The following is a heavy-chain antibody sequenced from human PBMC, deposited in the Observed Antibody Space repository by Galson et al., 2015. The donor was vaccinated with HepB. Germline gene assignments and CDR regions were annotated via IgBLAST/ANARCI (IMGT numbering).Heavy chain of an antibody. J-gene: IGHJ4*02. D-gene: IGHD3-3*01. CDR3: ATGPRLRFLEWFLLDY. CDR2: FDPEDGET. Sequence: SVKVSCKVSGYTLTELSMHWVRQAPGKGLEWMGGFDPEDGETIYAQKFQGRVTMTEDISTDTAYMELSSLRSEDTAVYYCATGPRLRFLEWFLLDYWGQGTLVTVSS. CDR1: GYTLTELS. V-gene: IGHV1-24*01.